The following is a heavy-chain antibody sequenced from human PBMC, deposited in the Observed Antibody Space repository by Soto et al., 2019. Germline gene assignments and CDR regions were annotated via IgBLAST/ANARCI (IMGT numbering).Heavy chain of an antibody. CDR3: ARVPQVAGTFYYYYYGMDV. D-gene: IGHD6-19*01. CDR2: IWYDGSNK. J-gene: IGHJ6*02. Sequence: GGSLRLSCAASGFTFSSYGMHWVRQAPGKGLEWVAVIWYDGSNKYYADSVKGRFTISRDNSKNTLYLQMNSLRAEDTAVYYCARVPQVAGTFYYYYYGMDVWGQGTTVTVSS. CDR1: GFTFSSYG. V-gene: IGHV3-33*01.